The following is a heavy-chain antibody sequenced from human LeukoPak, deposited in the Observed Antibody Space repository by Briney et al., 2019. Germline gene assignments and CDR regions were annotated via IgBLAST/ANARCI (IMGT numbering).Heavy chain of an antibody. D-gene: IGHD6-6*01. CDR1: GGSISSYY. Sequence: PSETLSLTCTVSGGSISSYYWSWIRQPPGEGLEWIGYIYYSGSTNYNPSLKSRVTISVDTSKNQFSLKLSSVTAADTAVYYCARASYSSSGYLDYWGQGTLVTVSS. V-gene: IGHV4-59*01. J-gene: IGHJ4*02. CDR2: IYYSGST. CDR3: ARASYSSSGYLDY.